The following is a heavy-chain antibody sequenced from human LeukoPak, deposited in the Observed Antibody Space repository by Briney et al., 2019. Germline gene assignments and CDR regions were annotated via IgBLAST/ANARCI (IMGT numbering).Heavy chain of an antibody. D-gene: IGHD1-26*01. Sequence: SQTLSLTCTVSGGSISSGGYYWSWIRQPPGKGLEWIGYIYHSGSTYYNPSLKSRVTISVDRSKNQFSLKLSSVTAEDTAVYYCARDPTRQKYSGSNHGGRYWGQGTLVTVSS. CDR1: GGSISSGGYY. J-gene: IGHJ4*02. CDR3: ARDPTRQKYSGSNHGGRY. CDR2: IYHSGST. V-gene: IGHV4-30-2*01.